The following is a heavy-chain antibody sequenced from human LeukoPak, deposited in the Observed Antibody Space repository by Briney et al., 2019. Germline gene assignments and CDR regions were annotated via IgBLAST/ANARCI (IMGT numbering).Heavy chain of an antibody. CDR1: GFTFSSYA. V-gene: IGHV3-30*04. Sequence: GKSLRLSCAASGFTFSSYAFHWVRQAPGKGLEGVAVISYDGSQYYYGDSVKGRFTISRDNSRNTLDLQLNSLTADDTAVYYCARDAYLRGVPDGFFDYWGQGALVTVSS. J-gene: IGHJ4*02. D-gene: IGHD3-10*02. CDR3: ARDAYLRGVPDGFFDY. CDR2: ISYDGSQY.